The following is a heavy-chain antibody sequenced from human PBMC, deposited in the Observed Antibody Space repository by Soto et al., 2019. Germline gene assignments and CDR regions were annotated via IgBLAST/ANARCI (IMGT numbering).Heavy chain of an antibody. CDR3: ARRVALAGTNDY. D-gene: IGHD6-19*01. CDR2: IYYSGST. CDR1: GGSISSSSYY. Sequence: QLQLQESGPGLVKPSETLSLTCTVSGGSISSSSYYWVWIRQPPGKGLGWIGDIYYSGSTYYNPSLKSRVTISVDTSKNHFSLKVSSVTAADTAVYWCARRVALAGTNDYWGQGTLVTVSS. V-gene: IGHV4-39*02. J-gene: IGHJ4*02.